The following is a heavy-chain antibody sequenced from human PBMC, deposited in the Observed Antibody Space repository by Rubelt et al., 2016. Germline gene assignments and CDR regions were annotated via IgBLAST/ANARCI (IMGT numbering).Heavy chain of an antibody. CDR2: FSGGGATI. V-gene: IGHV3-21*05. Sequence: EVQLVESGGGLVKPGGSLRLSCVASGFTFSSHSMNWVRQAPGKGLEWVSYFSGGGATIYYADSVKGRFTISRDNAKNSLYLQMNSLRAEDMAVYYCAKDLGASNYFDYWGQGTQVTVSS. D-gene: IGHD1-26*01. CDR1: GFTFSSHS. J-gene: IGHJ4*02. CDR3: AKDLGASNYFDY.